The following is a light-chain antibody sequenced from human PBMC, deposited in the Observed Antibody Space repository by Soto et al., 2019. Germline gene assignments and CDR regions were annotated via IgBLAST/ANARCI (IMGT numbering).Light chain of an antibody. Sequence: EIVMTQSPATLSVSPGERATLSCRASQSVSSNLAWYQQKPGQVPRLLIYGASTRATGIPARFSGSGSGTEFTLTISSLQSEDFADYYCQHYNNWPPLYTFGQGTKLEIK. CDR3: QHYNNWPPLYT. V-gene: IGKV3-15*01. CDR2: GAS. CDR1: QSVSSN. J-gene: IGKJ2*01.